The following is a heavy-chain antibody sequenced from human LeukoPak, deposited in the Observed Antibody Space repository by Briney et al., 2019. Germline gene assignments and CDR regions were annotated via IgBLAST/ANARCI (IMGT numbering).Heavy chain of an antibody. CDR2: IWYDGSNK. V-gene: IGHV3-33*01. CDR1: GFTFSSYG. J-gene: IGHJ5*02. D-gene: IGHD3-22*01. CDR3: AREYATTYYYDSSGYQDNWFGP. Sequence: AGSLRLSCAASGFTFSSYGMHWVRQAPGKGLEWVAVIWYDGSNKYYADSVKGRFTISRDNSKNTLYLQMNSLRAEDTAVYYCAREYATTYYYDSSGYQDNWFGPWGQGTLVTVSS.